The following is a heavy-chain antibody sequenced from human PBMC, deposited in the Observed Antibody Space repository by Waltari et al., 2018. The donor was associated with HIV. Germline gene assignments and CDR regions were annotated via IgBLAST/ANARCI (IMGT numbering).Heavy chain of an antibody. J-gene: IGHJ4*02. V-gene: IGHV4-34*02. CDR2: INHSATT. D-gene: IGHD6-19*01. Sequence: QVRLQQWGAGLLKPSETLSLTCAVYGGSFSNYYWTWIRQTPEKGLEWIGEINHSATTDYNPSLKSRLTMSIDTSKNQCSLKLNSVTAADTAVYYCARHRFTRGNSAWYFLYWGQGTHVTVSS. CDR1: GGSFSNYY. CDR3: ARHRFTRGNSAWYFLY.